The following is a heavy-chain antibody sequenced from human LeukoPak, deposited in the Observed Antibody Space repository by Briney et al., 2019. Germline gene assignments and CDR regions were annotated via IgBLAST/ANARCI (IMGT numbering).Heavy chain of an antibody. Sequence: SETPSLSCDVSGGSATITNSWTWVRQPPGKGLEWIGEVHLDGRTNYNPSLKSRLTMSVDLPENHFSLKLTSVTAEDTAVYYCAREGGFYRPLDYSGQGTLVTVSS. CDR1: GGSATITNS. CDR3: AREGGFYRPLDY. D-gene: IGHD3-3*01. CDR2: VHLDGRT. V-gene: IGHV4-4*02. J-gene: IGHJ4*02.